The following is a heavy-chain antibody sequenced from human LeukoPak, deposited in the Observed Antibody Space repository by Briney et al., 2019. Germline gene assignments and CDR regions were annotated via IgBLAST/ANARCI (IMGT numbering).Heavy chain of an antibody. CDR1: GFTFDDYG. D-gene: IGHD6-6*01. CDR3: VRVGQLVYYFDC. Sequence: GGSLRLSCAASGFTFDDYGMSWVRQAPGKGLEWVSGINWNGGSTGYADSVKGRFTISRDNAKNSLYLQMNSLRAEDTALYYCVRVGQLVYYFDCWGQGTLVTVSS. V-gene: IGHV3-20*04. CDR2: INWNGGST. J-gene: IGHJ4*02.